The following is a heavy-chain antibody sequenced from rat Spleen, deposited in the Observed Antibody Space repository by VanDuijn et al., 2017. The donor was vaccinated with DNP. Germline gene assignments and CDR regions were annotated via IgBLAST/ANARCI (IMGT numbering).Heavy chain of an antibody. CDR2: IWSSGGT. Sequence: QVQLKESGPGLVQPSQTLSLTCTVAGFSLTSNNVHWVRQPAGKGLEWMGVIWSSGGTRYNSALKSRLSISKDTSKSQVFLKMNSLQTEDTATYFCARDSLRFSFDYWGQGVVVTVSS. CDR3: ARDSLRFSFDY. CDR1: GFSLTSNN. D-gene: IGHD1-11*01. V-gene: IGHV2-41*01. J-gene: IGHJ2*01.